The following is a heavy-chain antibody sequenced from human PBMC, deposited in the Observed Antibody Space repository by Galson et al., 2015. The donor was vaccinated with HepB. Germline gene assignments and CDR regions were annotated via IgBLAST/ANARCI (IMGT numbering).Heavy chain of an antibody. CDR3: ASPGRWLGDMRIVTAPWGLDY. D-gene: IGHD3-22*01. CDR2: LIPMYGTP. J-gene: IGHJ4*02. V-gene: IGHV1-69*06. CDR1: GGTFSSYA. Sequence: SVKVSCKASGGTFSSYAINWVRQAPGQGLEWMGVLIPMYGTPHYAQNFQGRVTITADTSTSTAFMELSSLRFDDTAVYYCASPGRWLGDMRIVTAPWGLDYWGLGTLVTVSS.